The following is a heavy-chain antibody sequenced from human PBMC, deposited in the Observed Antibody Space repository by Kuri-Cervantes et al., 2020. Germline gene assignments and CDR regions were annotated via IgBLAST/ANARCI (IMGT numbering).Heavy chain of an antibody. CDR2: MNPNSGNT. CDR1: GYTFTSYD. Sequence: ASVKVSCKASGYTFTSYDINWVRQATGQGLEWMGWMNPNSGNTGYAQKFRGRVTMTRNTSISTAYMELSSLRSEDTAVYYCARGPDFWSGYYSAYYGMDVWGQGTTVTVSS. J-gene: IGHJ6*02. CDR3: ARGPDFWSGYYSAYYGMDV. V-gene: IGHV1-8*01. D-gene: IGHD3-3*01.